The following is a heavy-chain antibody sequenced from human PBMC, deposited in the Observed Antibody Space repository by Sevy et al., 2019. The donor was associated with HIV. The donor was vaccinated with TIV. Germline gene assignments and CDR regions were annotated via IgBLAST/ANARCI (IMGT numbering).Heavy chain of an antibody. V-gene: IGHV1-3*01. Sequence: ASVKVSCKASGYTFTSYAMHWVRQAPGQRLEWMGWINAGNGNTKYSQKFQGRVTITRDTSASTAYMELGSLRSEDTAVYYGARRHDYSNYYYYYGMDVWGQGTTVTVSS. J-gene: IGHJ6*02. D-gene: IGHD4-4*01. CDR3: ARRHDYSNYYYYYGMDV. CDR1: GYTFTSYA. CDR2: INAGNGNT.